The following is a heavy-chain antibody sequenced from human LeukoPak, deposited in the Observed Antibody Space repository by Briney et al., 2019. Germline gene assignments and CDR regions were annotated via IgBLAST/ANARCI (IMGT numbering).Heavy chain of an antibody. Sequence: GESLKISCKGSGSSFSMYWTGWVRQLPGKGLEWMGIIYPGDSQTAYSPSFQGQVTISADKSISTAYLQWRSLKASDTAMYYCGRIRGYDFWSRGAFDIWGQGTMVTVSS. J-gene: IGHJ3*02. CDR2: IYPGDSQT. D-gene: IGHD3-3*01. V-gene: IGHV5-51*01. CDR3: GRIRGYDFWSRGAFDI. CDR1: GSSFSMYW.